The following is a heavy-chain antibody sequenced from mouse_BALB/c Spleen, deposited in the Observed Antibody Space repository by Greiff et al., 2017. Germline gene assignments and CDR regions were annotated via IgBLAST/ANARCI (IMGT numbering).Heavy chain of an antibody. Sequence: VKLMESGPGLVQPSQSLSITCTVSGFSLTSYGVHWVRQSPGKGLEWLGVIWSGGSTDYNAAFISRLSISKDNSKSQVFFKMNSLQANDTAIYYCASYYRYEPWFAYWGQGTLVTVSA. CDR3: ASYYRYEPWFAY. V-gene: IGHV2-2*02. CDR2: IWSGGST. J-gene: IGHJ3*01. CDR1: GFSLTSYG. D-gene: IGHD2-14*01.